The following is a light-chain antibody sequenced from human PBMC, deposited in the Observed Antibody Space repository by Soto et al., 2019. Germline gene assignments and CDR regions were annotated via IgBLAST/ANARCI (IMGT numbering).Light chain of an antibody. J-gene: IGLJ2*01. CDR2: DDN. V-gene: IGLV6-57*02. Sequence: NFMLTQPHSVSESPGKTVTISCTGSSGSIASNYVQWYQQRPGSAPTTVIFDDNQRPSGVPDRFSGSIDSSSNSASLTISGLKTEDEADYYCQSYDSSNVVFGGGTQLTVL. CDR3: QSYDSSNVV. CDR1: SGSIASNY.